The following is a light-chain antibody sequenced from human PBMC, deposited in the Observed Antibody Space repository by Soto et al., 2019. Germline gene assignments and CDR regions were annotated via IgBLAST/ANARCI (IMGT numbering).Light chain of an antibody. Sequence: LTQPASVSGSPGQSITISCSGTSSDVGTYKYVSWYQQHPGKAPKLMIYEVSYRPSGVSNRFSGSKSGNTASLTISGLQAEDEADYYCSSYTTTNSLVFGIGTKVTVL. J-gene: IGLJ1*01. V-gene: IGLV2-14*01. CDR1: SSDVGTYKY. CDR3: SSYTTTNSLV. CDR2: EVS.